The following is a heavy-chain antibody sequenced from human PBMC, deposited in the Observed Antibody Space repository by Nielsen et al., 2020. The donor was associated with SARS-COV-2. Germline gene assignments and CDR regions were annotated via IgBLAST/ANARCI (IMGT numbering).Heavy chain of an antibody. D-gene: IGHD6-19*01. J-gene: IGHJ6*03. CDR1: GYTFTGYY. V-gene: IGHV1-2*06. CDR2: INPNSGGT. CDR3: ARDQQWLTPHYYYYYYMDV. Sequence: ASVKVSCKASGYTFTGYYMHWVRQAPGQGLEWMGRINPNSGGTNYAQKFQGRVTMTRDTSISTAYMELSRLRSDDTAVYYCARDQQWLTPHYYYYYYMDVWGKGTTVTVSS.